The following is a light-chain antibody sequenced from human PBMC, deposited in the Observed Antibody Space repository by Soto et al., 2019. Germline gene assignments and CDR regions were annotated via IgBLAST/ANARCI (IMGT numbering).Light chain of an antibody. CDR3: QSYDSSLSGVV. CDR1: SSNIGAGYD. J-gene: IGLJ2*01. Sequence: QSVLTQPPSVSGAPGQRVTISCTGSSSNIGAGYDVHWYLQLPGTAPKLLIYGNINRPSGVPDRFSCSKSGTSASLAITGLQAEDEADYYCQSYDSSLSGVVFGGGTKVTVL. CDR2: GNI. V-gene: IGLV1-40*01.